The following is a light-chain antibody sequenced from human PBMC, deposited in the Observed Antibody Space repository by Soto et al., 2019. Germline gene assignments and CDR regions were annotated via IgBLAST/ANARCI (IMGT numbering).Light chain of an antibody. V-gene: IGKV3-20*01. J-gene: IGKJ1*01. CDR1: QSVTSNY. CDR2: GAS. CDR3: QQDGTSPRT. Sequence: EVELTQSPGTLSLSPGDTATLSCGASQSVTSNYLAWYQQKAGQPPRLLIYGASTRASGIPDRFSGSGSGIGFTLTIDRLEPEDFAVYYCQQDGTSPRTFGRGTKVEIK.